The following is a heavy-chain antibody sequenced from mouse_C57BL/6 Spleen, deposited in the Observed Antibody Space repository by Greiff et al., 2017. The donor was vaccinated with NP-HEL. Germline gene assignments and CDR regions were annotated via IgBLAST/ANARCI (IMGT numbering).Heavy chain of an antibody. CDR3: TTVVDSMDY. J-gene: IGHJ4*01. CDR2: IDPENGDT. CDR1: GFNIKDDY. D-gene: IGHD1-1*01. V-gene: IGHV14-4*01. Sequence: EVQLVESGAELVRPGASVKLSCTASGFNIKDDYMHWVKQRPEQGLEWIGWIDPENGDTEYASKFQGKATITADTSSNTAYLQLSSLTSEDTAVYYCTTVVDSMDYWGQGTSVTVSS.